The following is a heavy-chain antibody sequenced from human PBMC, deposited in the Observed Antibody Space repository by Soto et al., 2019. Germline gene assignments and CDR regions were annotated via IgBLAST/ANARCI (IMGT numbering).Heavy chain of an antibody. D-gene: IGHD3-22*01. CDR2: ISYDGSNK. Sequence: QVQLVESGGGVVQPGRSLRLSCAASGFTFSSYAMHWVRQAPGKGLEWVAVISYDGSNKYYADSVKGRFTISRDNSKNTLYVQTNSLRAEDTAVYYCAGHYDSSGYGTFDYWGQGTLVTVSS. V-gene: IGHV3-30-3*01. J-gene: IGHJ4*02. CDR1: GFTFSSYA. CDR3: AGHYDSSGYGTFDY.